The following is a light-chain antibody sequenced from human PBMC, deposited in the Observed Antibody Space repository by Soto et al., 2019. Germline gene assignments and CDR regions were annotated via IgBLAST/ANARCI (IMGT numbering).Light chain of an antibody. CDR2: DVS. V-gene: IGLV2-14*03. CDR1: SSDVGGYNY. CDR3: RSYTSGSTSVV. Sequence: QSALTQPASVSGSPGQSITISCTGTSSDVGGYNYVSWYQHHPGKAPKLMIYDVSNRPSGVSDRFSGSKSGNTASLTISGLQAEDEADYYCRSYTSGSTSVVFGGGTKVTVL. J-gene: IGLJ2*01.